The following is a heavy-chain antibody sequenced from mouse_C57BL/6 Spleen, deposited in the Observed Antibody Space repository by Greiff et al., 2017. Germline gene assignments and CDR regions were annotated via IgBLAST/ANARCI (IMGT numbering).Heavy chain of an antibody. V-gene: IGHV1-76*01. Sequence: QVQLQQSGAELVRPGASVKLSCKASGYTFTDYYINWVKQRPGQGLEWIARIYPGSGNTYYNEKFKGKATLTAEKSSSTAYMQLSSLTSEDSAVYFCARGSGHWGQGTTLTVSS. CDR1: GYTFTDYY. CDR3: ARGSGH. CDR2: IYPGSGNT. D-gene: IGHD1-3*01. J-gene: IGHJ2*01.